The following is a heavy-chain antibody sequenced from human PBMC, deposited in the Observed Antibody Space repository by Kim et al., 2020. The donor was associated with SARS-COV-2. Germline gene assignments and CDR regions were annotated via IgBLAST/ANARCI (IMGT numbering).Heavy chain of an antibody. CDR3: ARGGTLSADLGY. Sequence: YYADSVKSRFTNSGANSKNTLYLQMNGLRAEDTAVYYCARGGTLSADLGYWGQGTLVTVSS. V-gene: IGHV3-53*01. J-gene: IGHJ4*02. D-gene: IGHD1-26*01.